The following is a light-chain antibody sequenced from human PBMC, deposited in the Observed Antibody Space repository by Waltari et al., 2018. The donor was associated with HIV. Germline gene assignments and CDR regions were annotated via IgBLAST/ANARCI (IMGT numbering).Light chain of an antibody. J-gene: IGLJ1*01. V-gene: IGLV2-11*01. CDR2: EVS. Sequence: QSALTQPRSVSGSPGQSVTIPCTGTSRDIGYFDYVPWYQQYPGKAPKVIIYEVSQRPSGVPDRFTASKSGITASLTISGLQDEDEADYYCCSYAGTYTYVFGTGTTVTVL. CDR3: CSYAGTYTYV. CDR1: SRDIGYFDY.